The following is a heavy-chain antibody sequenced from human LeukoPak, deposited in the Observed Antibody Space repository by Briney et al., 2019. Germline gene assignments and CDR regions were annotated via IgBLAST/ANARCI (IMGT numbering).Heavy chain of an antibody. Sequence: GGSLKLSCAASGFTFSGSAMHWVRQASGKGLEWVGRIRNKANSYATAYTASVKGRFTISRDDSKNTAYLQMNSLKTEDTAVYYCTRYSSSDNWFDPWGQGTLVTVSS. CDR3: TRYSSSDNWFDP. D-gene: IGHD6-6*01. CDR2: IRNKANSYAT. V-gene: IGHV3-73*01. CDR1: GFTFSGSA. J-gene: IGHJ5*02.